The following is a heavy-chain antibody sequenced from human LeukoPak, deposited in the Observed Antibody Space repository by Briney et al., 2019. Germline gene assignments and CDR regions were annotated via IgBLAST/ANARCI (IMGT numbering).Heavy chain of an antibody. J-gene: IGHJ4*02. V-gene: IGHV1-46*01. D-gene: IGHD3-22*01. CDR1: GYTFTSYY. CDR2: INPSGGST. Sequence: GASVKVSCKASGYTFTSYYMHWVRQAPGQGLGWMGIINPSGGSTSYAQKFQGRVTMTRDTSTSTVYMELSSLRSEDTAVYYCAREWSNRQSITTKVGFDYWGQGTLVTVSS. CDR3: AREWSNRQSITTKVGFDY.